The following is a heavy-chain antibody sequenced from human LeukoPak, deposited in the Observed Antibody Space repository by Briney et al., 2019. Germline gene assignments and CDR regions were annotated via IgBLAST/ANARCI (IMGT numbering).Heavy chain of an antibody. J-gene: IGHJ5*02. CDR2: IYYSGST. CDR1: GGSISSRSYY. CDR3: ASYSSSWYGNWFDP. D-gene: IGHD6-13*01. V-gene: IGHV4-39*07. Sequence: PSETLSLTCTVSGGSISSRSYYWGWIRQPPGKGLEWIGIIYYSGSTYYNPSLKSRVTISVDTSKNQFSLKLSSVAAADTAVYYCASYSSSWYGNWFDPWGQGTLVTVSS.